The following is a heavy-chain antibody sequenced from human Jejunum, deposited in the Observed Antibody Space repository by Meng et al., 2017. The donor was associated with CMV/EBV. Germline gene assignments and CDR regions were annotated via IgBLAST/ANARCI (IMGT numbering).Heavy chain of an antibody. V-gene: IGHV3-20*03. Sequence: VVSGFRVAYRGVSWVRQAPGKGLEWVSGINWNGGTTAYADSVKGRFTVSRDNAKNSLYLQMHSLRAEDTALYYCARDISFYGLDVWGQGTTVTVSS. CDR3: ARDISFYGLDV. CDR2: INWNGGTT. J-gene: IGHJ6*02. CDR1: GFRVAYRG.